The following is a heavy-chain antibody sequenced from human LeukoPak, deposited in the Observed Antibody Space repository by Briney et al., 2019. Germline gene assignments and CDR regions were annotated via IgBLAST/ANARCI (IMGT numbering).Heavy chain of an antibody. Sequence: SETLSLTCAVYGGCFSGYYWSWIRQPPGKGLEWIGEINHSGSTNYNPSLKSRVTISVDTSKNQFSLKLSSVTAADTAVYYCARGHPSSVPHYFDYWGQGTLVTVSS. CDR3: ARGHPSSVPHYFDY. CDR2: INHSGST. J-gene: IGHJ4*02. V-gene: IGHV4-34*01. D-gene: IGHD2-2*01. CDR1: GGCFSGYY.